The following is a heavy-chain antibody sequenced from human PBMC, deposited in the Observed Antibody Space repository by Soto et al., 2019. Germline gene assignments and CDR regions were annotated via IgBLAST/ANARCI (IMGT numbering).Heavy chain of an antibody. J-gene: IGHJ6*02. CDR2: IYYSGST. CDR3: ARDSTIPNYYGMDV. CDR1: GGSISSGGYY. V-gene: IGHV4-31*03. D-gene: IGHD2-21*01. Sequence: PSETLSLTCTVSGGSISSGGYYWSWIRRHPGKGLEWIGYIYYSGSTYYNPSLKSRVTISVDTSKNQFSLKLSSVTAADTAVYYCARDSTIPNYYGMDVWGQGTTVTVSS.